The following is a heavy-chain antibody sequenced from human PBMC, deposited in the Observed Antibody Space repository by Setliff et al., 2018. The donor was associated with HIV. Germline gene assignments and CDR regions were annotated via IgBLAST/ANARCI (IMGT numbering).Heavy chain of an antibody. J-gene: IGHJ4*02. V-gene: IGHV4-31*03. CDR1: GGSTTSGGYY. D-gene: IGHD3-3*01. CDR2: IYYSGST. CDR3: AGFSYNFWVYRFDH. Sequence: SETLSLTCSVSGGSTTSGGYYWSWIRQHPGKGLEYIGYIYYSGSTYYNPSLKSRVTMSIDTSTQQFFLNVTSVTAADTAVYYCAGFSYNFWVYRFDHWGQGALVTVSS.